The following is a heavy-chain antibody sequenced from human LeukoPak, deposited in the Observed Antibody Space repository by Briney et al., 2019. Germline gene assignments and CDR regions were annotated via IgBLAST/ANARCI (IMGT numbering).Heavy chain of an antibody. CDR2: IYWNDDK. Sequence: SGPTLVKPTQTLTLTCTFSGFSLSTSGVGVGWIRQPPGKALEWLALIYWNDDKRYSPSLKSRLTITKDTSKNQVVLTMTSMDPVDTATYYRAHTGTLRSSGTRAFVISGQRTMVTVSS. CDR1: GFSLSTSGVG. V-gene: IGHV2-5*01. D-gene: IGHD1-7*01. J-gene: IGHJ3*02. CDR3: AHTGTLRSSGTRAFVI.